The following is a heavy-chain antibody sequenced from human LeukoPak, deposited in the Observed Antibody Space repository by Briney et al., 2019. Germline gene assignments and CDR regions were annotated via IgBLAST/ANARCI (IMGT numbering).Heavy chain of an antibody. J-gene: IGHJ4*02. CDR2: ISWNSGSI. CDR3: AKDILQIAVAGEGGD. D-gene: IGHD6-19*01. CDR1: GFTFDDYA. V-gene: IGHV3-9*01. Sequence: QSGGSLRLSCAASGFTFDDYAMRWVRQAPGKGLEWVSGISWNSGSIGYADSVKGRFTISRDNAKNSLYLQMNSLRAEDTALYYCAKDILQIAVAGEGGDWGRGTLVTVSS.